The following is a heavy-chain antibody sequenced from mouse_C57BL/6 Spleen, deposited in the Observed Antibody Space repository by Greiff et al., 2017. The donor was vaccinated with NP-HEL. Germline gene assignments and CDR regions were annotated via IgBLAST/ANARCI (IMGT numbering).Heavy chain of an antibody. CDR3: ARGYGRGYFDY. V-gene: IGHV1-64*01. CDR1: GYTFTSYW. J-gene: IGHJ2*01. CDR2: IHPNSGST. Sequence: QVQLQQPGAELVKPGASVKLSCKASGYTFTSYWMHWVKQRPGQGLEWIGMIHPNSGSTNYNETFKSKATLTVDKSSSTAYMQLSSLTSEDSAVYDCARGYGRGYFDYWGQGTTLTVSS. D-gene: IGHD1-1*01.